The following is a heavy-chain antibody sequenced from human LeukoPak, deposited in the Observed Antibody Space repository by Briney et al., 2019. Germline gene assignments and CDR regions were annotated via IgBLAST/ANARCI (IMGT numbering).Heavy chain of an antibody. CDR1: GFTFSSYG. D-gene: IGHD3-9*01. CDR2: IRYDGSNK. V-gene: IGHV3-30*02. Sequence: GGSLRLSCAASGFTFSSYGMHWVRQAPGKGLEWVAFIRYDGSNKYYADSVKGRFTISRDNSKNTLHLQMNSLRAEDTAVYYCAKNHYDILTGQFDYWGQGTLVTVSS. J-gene: IGHJ4*02. CDR3: AKNHYDILTGQFDY.